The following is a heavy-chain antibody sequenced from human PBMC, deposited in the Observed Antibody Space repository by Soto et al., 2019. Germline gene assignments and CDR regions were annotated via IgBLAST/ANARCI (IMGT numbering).Heavy chain of an antibody. CDR3: ARRNELSGSYGPGPRYNWFDP. J-gene: IGHJ5*02. CDR1: GGSISSYY. V-gene: IGHV4-59*01. CDR2: IYYSGST. Sequence: SETLSLTCTVSGGSISSYYWSWIRQPPGKGLEWIGYIYYSGSTNYNPSLKSRVTISVDTSKNQFSLKLSSVTAADTAVYYCARRNELSGSYGPGPRYNWFDPWGQGTLVTV. D-gene: IGHD1-26*01.